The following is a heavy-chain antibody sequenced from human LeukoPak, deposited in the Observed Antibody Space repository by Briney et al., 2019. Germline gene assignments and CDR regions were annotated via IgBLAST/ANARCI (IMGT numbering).Heavy chain of an antibody. V-gene: IGHV1-69-2*01. D-gene: IGHD2/OR15-2a*01. CDR2: VDPEHGDT. J-gene: IGHJ4*02. Sequence: VASVKVSCKVSGYTFIDYYIHWVRQTPGKGLEWLGRVDPEHGDTKYAEMFQGRVTITADPSTDTAYMELSSLRPEDTAIYFCTRCRATLRAHFDYWGQGTLVTVSS. CDR1: GYTFIDYY. CDR3: TRCRATLRAHFDY.